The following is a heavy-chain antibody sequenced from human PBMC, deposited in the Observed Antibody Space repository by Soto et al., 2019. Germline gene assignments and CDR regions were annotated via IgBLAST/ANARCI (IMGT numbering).Heavy chain of an antibody. CDR1: GFIFSDHY. Sequence: EVRLVESGGGLVQPGGSLRLSCAASGFIFSDHYMDWVRHAPGKGLEWVGRIRHKANGYSIDYAASVKGRFTISRDDSKNSLYLQMNSLKTEDTAVYYCSRGPPDYWGQGTLVTVSS. J-gene: IGHJ4*02. V-gene: IGHV3-72*01. CDR3: SRGPPDY. CDR2: IRHKANGYSI.